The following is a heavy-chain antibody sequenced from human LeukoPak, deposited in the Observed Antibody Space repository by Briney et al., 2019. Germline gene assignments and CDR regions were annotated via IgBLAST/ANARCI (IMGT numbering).Heavy chain of an antibody. V-gene: IGHV3-53*01. Sequence: PGGSLRLSCAASGFTFSDFWMSWVRQAPGKGLEWVSVIYSGGSTYYADSVKGRFTISRDNSKNTLYLQMNSLRAEDTAVYYCARDKRDQSPLESYYYGMDVWGQGTTVTVSS. CDR1: GFTFSDFW. CDR3: ARDKRDQSPLESYYYGMDV. J-gene: IGHJ6*02. CDR2: IYSGGST.